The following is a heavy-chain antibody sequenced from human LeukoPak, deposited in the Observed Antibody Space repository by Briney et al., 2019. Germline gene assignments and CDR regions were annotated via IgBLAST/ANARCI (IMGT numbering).Heavy chain of an antibody. V-gene: IGHV3-49*04. CDR1: GFTFGDYA. CDR2: IRSEAYGGTT. Sequence: PGRSLRLSCTASGFTFGDYAMSWVRQAPGKGLEWVGFIRSEAYGGTTEYAASVKGRFTISRDDSKSIAYLQMNSLKTEDTAVYYCTRDLCGYDSNDYWGQGTLVTVSS. J-gene: IGHJ4*02. CDR3: TRDLCGYDSNDY. D-gene: IGHD5-12*01.